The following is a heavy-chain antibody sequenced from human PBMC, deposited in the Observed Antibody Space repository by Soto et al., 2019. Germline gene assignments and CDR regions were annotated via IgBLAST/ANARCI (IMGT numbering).Heavy chain of an antibody. CDR1: GFTFRNYW. J-gene: IGHJ4*02. Sequence: EVQLVESGGGLVQPGGALRLSCAGSGFTFRNYWMNWVRQAPGKGLEWVANIKEDGSERYYVDSVKGRFTISRDNADNSLYLQTNSLRVEDTAVYYCARGSTSSSPVYWGQGTLLTVSS. V-gene: IGHV3-7*04. D-gene: IGHD2-2*01. CDR3: ARGSTSSSPVY. CDR2: IKEDGSER.